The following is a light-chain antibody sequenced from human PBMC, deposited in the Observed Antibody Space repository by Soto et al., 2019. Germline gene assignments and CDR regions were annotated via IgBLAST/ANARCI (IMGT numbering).Light chain of an antibody. CDR3: CSYAGSSTSL. CDR1: SSDVGSYNL. Sequence: QSALTQPASVSGSPGQSITISCTGTSSDVGSYNLVSWYQQHPGKAPKLMIYEGSKRPSGVSNRFSGSKSGNTASLTIYGLQAEDEADYYCCSYAGSSTSLFGGGTKLTVL. CDR2: EGS. V-gene: IGLV2-23*01. J-gene: IGLJ2*01.